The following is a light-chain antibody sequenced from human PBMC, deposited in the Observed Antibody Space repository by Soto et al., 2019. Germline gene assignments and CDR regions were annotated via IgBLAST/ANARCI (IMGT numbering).Light chain of an antibody. CDR2: DAX. Sequence: EIVLTQSPATLSLSPGERATLSCRASQSASSYLAWYQQKPGQSPRLLXXDAXNRATGIPARFSGSGSGTDFTLTIISLEPEDFAVYYCQQRSNWPRTFGQGTKVDIK. CDR1: QSASSY. J-gene: IGKJ1*01. V-gene: IGKV3-11*01. CDR3: QQRSNWPRT.